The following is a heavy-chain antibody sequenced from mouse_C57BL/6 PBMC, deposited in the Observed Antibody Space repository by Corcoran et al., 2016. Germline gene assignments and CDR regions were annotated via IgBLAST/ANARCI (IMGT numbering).Heavy chain of an antibody. CDR2: INPNNGGT. CDR3: AREGITTGFAY. CDR1: GYTFTDYY. J-gene: IGHJ3*01. V-gene: IGHV1-26*01. D-gene: IGHD1-1*01. Sequence: EVQLQQSGPELVKPGASVKISCKASGYTFTDYYMNWVKQSHGKSLEWIGDINPNNGGTSYNQKFKGKATLTVDKSSSTAYMELRSLTSEDSAVYYCAREGITTGFAYWGQGTLVTVSA.